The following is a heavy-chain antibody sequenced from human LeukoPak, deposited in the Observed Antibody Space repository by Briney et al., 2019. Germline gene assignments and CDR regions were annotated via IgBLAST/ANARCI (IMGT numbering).Heavy chain of an antibody. D-gene: IGHD5-24*01. J-gene: IGHJ4*02. CDR3: ARSDRDGYNFGY. V-gene: IGHV4-59*01. Sequence: PSETLSLTCTVSGGSISSYYWSWIRQPPGKGLEWIGYIYYSGSTNYNPSLKSRVTISVDTSKNQFSLKLSSVTAADTAVYYCARSDRDGYNFGYWGQGTLVTVSS. CDR1: GGSISSYY. CDR2: IYYSGST.